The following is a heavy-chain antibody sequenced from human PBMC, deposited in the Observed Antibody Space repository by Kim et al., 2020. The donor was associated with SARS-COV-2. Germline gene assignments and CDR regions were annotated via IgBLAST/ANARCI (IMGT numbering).Heavy chain of an antibody. J-gene: IGHJ4*02. V-gene: IGHV3-23*01. D-gene: IGHD3-10*01. CDR1: GFTFSYFP. CDR3: AKENKNSYTTALDY. CDR2: ISADGSST. Sequence: GGSLRLSCTASGFTFSYFPMAWVRQPPGKGLEWLSAISADGSSTFYAESVKGRFTISRDSSKNAVLLQMYSLTADDTAIYYCAKENKNSYTTALDYWGQGTLVSVSS.